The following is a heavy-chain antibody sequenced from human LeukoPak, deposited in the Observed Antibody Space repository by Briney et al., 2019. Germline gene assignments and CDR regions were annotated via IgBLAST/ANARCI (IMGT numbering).Heavy chain of an antibody. CDR1: GFTVSSNA. D-gene: IGHD3-16*01. CDR3: ATRYIFDYLGY. V-gene: IGHV3-53*01. CDR2: IYGGGST. J-gene: IGHJ4*02. Sequence: GGSLRLSCAASGFTVSSNAMSWVRQAPGKGLEWVSTIYGGGSTYYADSVKGRFTISGDNSKNTLYLQMNSLRAEDTAVYYCATRYIFDYLGYWGQGTLVTVSS.